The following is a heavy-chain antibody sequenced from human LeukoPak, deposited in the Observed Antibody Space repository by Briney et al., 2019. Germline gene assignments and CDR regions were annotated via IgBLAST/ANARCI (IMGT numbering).Heavy chain of an antibody. D-gene: IGHD6-6*01. CDR1: GYTFTNSD. Sequence: ASVKVSCKASGYTFTNSDINWVRQATGQGLEWMGWMNPNSGDRGYIQKFQGRVTMTRNTSISTAYMELSSLRSEDTAVYYCARSAPSGRNFDYWGQGTLVTVSS. CDR3: ARSAPSGRNFDY. V-gene: IGHV1-8*01. CDR2: MNPNSGDR. J-gene: IGHJ4*02.